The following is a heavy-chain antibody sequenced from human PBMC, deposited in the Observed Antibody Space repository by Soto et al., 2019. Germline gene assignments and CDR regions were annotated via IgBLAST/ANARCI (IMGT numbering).Heavy chain of an antibody. CDR1: GYTFTSYY. CDR3: ARGRPYCGGDCYYFDY. Sequence: QVQLVQSGAEVKKPGASVKVSCKASGYTFTSYYMHWGRQAPGQGLEWMGIINPSGGSTSYAQKFQGRVTMTRDTSTSTVYMELSSLRSEDTAVYYCARGRPYCGGDCYYFDYWGQGTLVTVSS. D-gene: IGHD2-21*02. CDR2: INPSGGST. J-gene: IGHJ4*02. V-gene: IGHV1-46*01.